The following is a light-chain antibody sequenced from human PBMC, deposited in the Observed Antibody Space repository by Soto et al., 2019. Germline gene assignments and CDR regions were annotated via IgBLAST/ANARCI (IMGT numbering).Light chain of an antibody. CDR2: DAS. CDR3: QQYASSPLT. Sequence: EIELTQSPGTLSLSPGERATLSCRAGQSVSSSYLAWYQQKPGQAPRLLIYDASSRATGIPDRFSGSGSGTDFTLTISRLQPEDFAVYYCQQYASSPLTFGGGTKVELK. J-gene: IGKJ4*01. CDR1: QSVSSSY. V-gene: IGKV3-20*01.